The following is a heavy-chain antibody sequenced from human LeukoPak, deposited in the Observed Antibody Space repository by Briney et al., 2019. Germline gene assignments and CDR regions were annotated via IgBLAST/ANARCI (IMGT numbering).Heavy chain of an antibody. CDR1: GGSISSYY. CDR3: AGLVMGSFDY. D-gene: IGHD2-15*01. V-gene: IGHV4-34*01. Sequence: SETLSLTCTVSGGSISSYYWSWIRQPPGKGLEWIGEINHSGSTNYNPSLKSRVTISVDTSKNQFSLKLSSVTAADTAVYYCAGLVMGSFDYWGQGTLVTVSS. CDR2: INHSGST. J-gene: IGHJ4*02.